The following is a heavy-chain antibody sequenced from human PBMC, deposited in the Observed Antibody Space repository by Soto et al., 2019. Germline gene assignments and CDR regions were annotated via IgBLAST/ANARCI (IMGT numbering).Heavy chain of an antibody. J-gene: IGHJ6*03. CDR1: GFTVSSNY. Sequence: GGSLRLSCAASGFTVSSNYMSWVRQAPGKGLEWVSVIYSGGTTFYAESVKGRFTISRDNSKNTLYLQMNSLRAEDTAVYYCARDIYGSRSYDFYYYYMDVWGKGTTVTVSS. CDR2: IYSGGTT. D-gene: IGHD3-10*01. V-gene: IGHV3-66*01. CDR3: ARDIYGSRSYDFYYYYMDV.